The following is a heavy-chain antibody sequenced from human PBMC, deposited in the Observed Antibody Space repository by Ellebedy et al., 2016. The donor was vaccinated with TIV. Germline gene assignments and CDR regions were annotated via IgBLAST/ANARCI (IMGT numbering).Heavy chain of an antibody. Sequence: MPGGSLRLSCTVSGGSISSYYWSWIRQPPGKGLEWIGYIYYSGSTNYNPSLKSRVTISVDTSKNQFPLKLSSVTAADTAVYYCARAHFDWLTRSYNWFDPWGQGTLVTVSS. V-gene: IGHV4-59*08. CDR3: ARAHFDWLTRSYNWFDP. J-gene: IGHJ5*02. D-gene: IGHD3-9*01. CDR2: IYYSGST. CDR1: GGSISSYY.